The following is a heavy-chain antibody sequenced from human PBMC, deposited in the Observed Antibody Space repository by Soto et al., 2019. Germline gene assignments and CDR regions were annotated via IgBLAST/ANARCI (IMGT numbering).Heavy chain of an antibody. Sequence: GGSLRLSCAASGFTFSSYAMSWVRQAPGKGLEWVSAISGSGGSTYYADSVKGRFTISRDNSKNTLYLQMNSLRAEDTAVYYCAKDPRRPAGLLYYYYYMDVWGKGTTVTVSS. J-gene: IGHJ6*03. CDR1: GFTFSSYA. CDR3: AKDPRRPAGLLYYYYYMDV. V-gene: IGHV3-23*01. D-gene: IGHD2-2*01. CDR2: ISGSGGST.